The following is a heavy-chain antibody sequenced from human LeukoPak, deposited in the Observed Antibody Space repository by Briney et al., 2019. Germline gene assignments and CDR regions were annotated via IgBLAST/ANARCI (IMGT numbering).Heavy chain of an antibody. J-gene: IGHJ4*02. D-gene: IGHD3-9*01. V-gene: IGHV4-39*01. CDR3: ARVLRYFDWPSDY. Sequence: PSETLSLTCTVPGGSISSSRFSWGWFRQPPGKGLEWLESISYSGSTYYNPSLKSRVTISVDTSKTQFSLKMSSVTAADTAVYYCARVLRYFDWPSDYWGQGTLVTVSS. CDR1: GGSISSSRFS. CDR2: ISYSGST.